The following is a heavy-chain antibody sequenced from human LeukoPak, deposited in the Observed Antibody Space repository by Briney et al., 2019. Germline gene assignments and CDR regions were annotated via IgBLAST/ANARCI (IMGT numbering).Heavy chain of an antibody. J-gene: IGHJ4*02. CDR3: TTFYTRLTDY. D-gene: IGHD2/OR15-2a*01. Sequence: PGGSLRLSCAASGFTFNNYWISWVRQAPGKGLEWLATINQDGSEKYYVDSVKGRFTISRDNAKSSLYLQMNSLRAEDTAVYYCTTFYTRLTDYWGQGTLVTVSS. V-gene: IGHV3-7*05. CDR2: INQDGSEK. CDR1: GFTFNNYW.